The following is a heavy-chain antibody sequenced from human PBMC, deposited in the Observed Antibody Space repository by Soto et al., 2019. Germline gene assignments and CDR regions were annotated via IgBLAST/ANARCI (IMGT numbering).Heavy chain of an antibody. CDR1: GYTFTSYG. CDR2: ISGYNANT. CDR3: ARDYCSGGSCYYDY. V-gene: IGHV1-18*01. D-gene: IGHD2-15*01. J-gene: IGHJ4*02. Sequence: QVQLVQSGAAVKKPGAAVKVSCKASGYTFTSYGISWVRQAPGQGLEWMGWISGYNANTNYAQKLQGRVTMTTDTSTSTAYMELRSLRSDDTAVYYCARDYCSGGSCYYDYWGQGTLVTVSS.